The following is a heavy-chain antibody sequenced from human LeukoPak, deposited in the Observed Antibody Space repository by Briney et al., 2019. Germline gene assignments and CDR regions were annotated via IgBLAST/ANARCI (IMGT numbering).Heavy chain of an antibody. V-gene: IGHV4-59*08. D-gene: IGHD5-24*01. CDR1: GASISGYY. CDR2: VYYSGST. CDR3: ARSWDGYNVFDY. Sequence: PSETLSLTCTVSGASISGYYWSWIRQPPGKGLEWIGFVYYSGSTNYSPSLKSRATISIDTSKNQFSLRLSSVTAADTAVYYRARSWDGYNVFDYWGQGTLVTVSS. J-gene: IGHJ4*02.